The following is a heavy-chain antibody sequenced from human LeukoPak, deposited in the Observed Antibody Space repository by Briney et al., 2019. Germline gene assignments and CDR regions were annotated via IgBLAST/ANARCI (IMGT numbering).Heavy chain of an antibody. D-gene: IGHD3-10*01. V-gene: IGHV3-7*04. J-gene: IGHJ3*02. CDR3: ARFYYGSRTHAFDI. Sequence: PGGSLRLSCEASGFSFSNFWMSWVRQAPGKGLEWVASIKQDGSEKYYVDPVKGRFTISRDNAKNSLYLQMNSLRAEDTAVYYCARFYYGSRTHAFDIWGQGTMLTVSS. CDR1: GFSFSNFW. CDR2: IKQDGSEK.